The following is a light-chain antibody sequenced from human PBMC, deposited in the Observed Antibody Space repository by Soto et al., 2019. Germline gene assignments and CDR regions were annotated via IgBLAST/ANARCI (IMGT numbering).Light chain of an antibody. V-gene: IGLV2-14*01. J-gene: IGLJ1*01. CDR1: TSDIGGYNY. CDR2: EVT. CDR3: SSYTSINSYV. Sequence: QSALTQPASVSGSPGQSITISCSGATSDIGGYNYVSWYQQHPGKVPKLIIYEVTSRPYGVSNRFSGSKSGNTASLTISGLQPEDEADYYCSSYTSINSYVFGTGTKLTVL.